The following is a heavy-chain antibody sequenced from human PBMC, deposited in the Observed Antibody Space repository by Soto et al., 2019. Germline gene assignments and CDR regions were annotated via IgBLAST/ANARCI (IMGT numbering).Heavy chain of an antibody. Sequence: LQLQESGPRLVKPSETLSLTCTVSGGSISSSNSYWGWIHQPPGKGLEWIDSIYYSGSTYYNPSLKSRLTISVDTSKNQFSLRLSSVTAADTAVYYCAGGSSGWFPFDYWGQGTLVTVSS. D-gene: IGHD6-19*01. V-gene: IGHV4-39*01. CDR1: GGSISSSNSY. J-gene: IGHJ4*02. CDR3: AGGSSGWFPFDY. CDR2: IYYSGST.